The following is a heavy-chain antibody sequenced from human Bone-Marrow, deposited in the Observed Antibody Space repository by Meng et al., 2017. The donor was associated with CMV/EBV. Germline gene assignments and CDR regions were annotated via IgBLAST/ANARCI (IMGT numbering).Heavy chain of an antibody. J-gene: IGHJ6*01. D-gene: IGHD2-2*01. CDR2: VDPEGGET. Sequence: VKVSCKISGNIFNDYFMHWVQQAPGKGLEWMGLVDPEGGETTYAEKFQGRLTITADTSTETAYMELSSVTSEDTAVYYCAHEARHNAHALDVWGQGSPVTVSS. V-gene: IGHV1-69-2*01. CDR1: GNIFNDYF. CDR3: AHEARHNAHALDV.